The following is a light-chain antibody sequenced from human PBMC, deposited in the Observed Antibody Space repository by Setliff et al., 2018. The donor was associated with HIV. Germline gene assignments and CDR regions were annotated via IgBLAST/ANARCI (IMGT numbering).Light chain of an antibody. CDR1: TRDVGGYNF. Sequence: QSALTQPRSVSESPGQSVTISCTGTTRDVGGYNFVSWYQHHPGKAPKLMIYDVIKRPSGVPDRFSGSKSGNTASLTISGLQAEDEADYYCCSYAGSHTFVFGTGTKVTVL. J-gene: IGLJ1*01. CDR3: CSYAGSHTFV. CDR2: DVI. V-gene: IGLV2-11*01.